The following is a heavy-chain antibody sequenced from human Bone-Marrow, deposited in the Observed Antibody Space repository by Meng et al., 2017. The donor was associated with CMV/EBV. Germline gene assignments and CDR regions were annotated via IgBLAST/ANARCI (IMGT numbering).Heavy chain of an antibody. D-gene: IGHD1-26*01. J-gene: IGHJ4*02. V-gene: IGHV3-30*04. Sequence: SLRLSCAASGFTFSSYAMHWVRQAPGKGLEWVAVISYDGSNKYYADSVKGRFTISRDNSKNTLYLQMNSLRADDTAVYYCARGERGFWGQGTLVTVSS. CDR2: ISYDGSNK. CDR1: GFTFSSYA. CDR3: ARGERGF.